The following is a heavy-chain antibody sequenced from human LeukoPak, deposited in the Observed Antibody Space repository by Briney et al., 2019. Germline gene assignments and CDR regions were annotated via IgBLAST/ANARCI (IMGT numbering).Heavy chain of an antibody. V-gene: IGHV4-59*01. J-gene: IGHJ5*02. Sequence: SEPLSLTCIVSGGSISSYYWSWIRQPPGKGVEWIGYIYYSGSTNYNPSLKSRVTISVDTSKNQFSLKLTSVTAADTAVYYCAREMVGGYSSSWNNWFDPWGQGTLVTVSS. CDR2: IYYSGST. CDR3: AREMVGGYSSSWNNWFDP. CDR1: GGSISSYY. D-gene: IGHD6-13*01.